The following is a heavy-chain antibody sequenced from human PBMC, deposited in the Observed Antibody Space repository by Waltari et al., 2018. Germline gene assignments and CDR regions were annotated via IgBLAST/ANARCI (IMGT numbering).Heavy chain of an antibody. CDR3: AKMFSGHYSFDY. CDR1: GSTFSTYA. V-gene: IGHV3-23*01. Sequence: EVQLLESGGGLAQPGESLRLSCAASGSTFSTYAMGWVRQAPGEGLEWVALILSGGATFYADSVKGRFTISTDKSKNTLYLQMNSLRAEDTATYYCAKMFSGHYSFDYWGQGTLVTVSS. D-gene: IGHD3-22*01. CDR2: LILSGGAT. J-gene: IGHJ4*02.